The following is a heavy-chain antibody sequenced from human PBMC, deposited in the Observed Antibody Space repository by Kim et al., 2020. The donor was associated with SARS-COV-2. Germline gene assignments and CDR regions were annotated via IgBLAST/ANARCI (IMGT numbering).Heavy chain of an antibody. D-gene: IGHD5-18*01. V-gene: IGHV3-30*02. J-gene: IGHJ4*02. CDR3: AKGNTAMRTGRGFYDY. Sequence: SVKGRFTTSRDHSKNTLYLQLNNLRVEDTAVYYCAKGNTAMRTGRGFYDYWGQGTLVTVSS.